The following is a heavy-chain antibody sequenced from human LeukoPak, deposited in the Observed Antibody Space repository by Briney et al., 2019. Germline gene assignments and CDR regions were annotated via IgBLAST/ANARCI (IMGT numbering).Heavy chain of an antibody. CDR3: ATLEAYYYDSSGDYYEGDWFDP. CDR1: GYSITSGHY. D-gene: IGHD3-22*01. V-gene: IGHV4-38-2*02. Sequence: SETLSLTCTVSGYSITSGHYWGWIRQPPGQGLEWIGSIYHSGSTYYTPSLRSRVTMSVDTSKNQFSLKLKSVTASDTAVYCCATLEAYYYDSSGDYYEGDWFDPWGQGTLVTVSS. J-gene: IGHJ5*02. CDR2: IYHSGST.